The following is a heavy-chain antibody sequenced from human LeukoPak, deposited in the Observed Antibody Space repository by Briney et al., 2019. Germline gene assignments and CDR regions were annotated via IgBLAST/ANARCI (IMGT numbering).Heavy chain of an antibody. V-gene: IGHV1-8*03. CDR3: ARDEGYYYYMDV. CDR1: GYTFTSYD. J-gene: IGHJ6*03. CDR2: MNPNSGNT. Sequence: ASVKVSCKASGYTFTSYDINWVRQATGQGLEWMGWMNPNSGNTGYAQKFQGRVTITRNTSISTAYMELSRLRSDDTAVYYCARDEGYYYYMDVWGKGTTVTISS.